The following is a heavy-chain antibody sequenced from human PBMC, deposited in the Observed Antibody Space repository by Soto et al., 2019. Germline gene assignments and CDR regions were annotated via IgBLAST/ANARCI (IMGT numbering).Heavy chain of an antibody. Sequence: AGGALRLSCAAPGFTFCSYWMSWVRPAPGEGGGGVANIKQDGSEKYYVDSVKGRFTISRDNAENSLYLQMNSLRAEDTAVYYCARDYDFWSGPLTRYYYYYMDVWGKGTTVTVSS. V-gene: IGHV3-7*01. CDR2: IKQDGSEK. CDR1: GFTFCSYW. CDR3: ARDYDFWSGPLTRYYYYYMDV. J-gene: IGHJ6*03. D-gene: IGHD3-3*01.